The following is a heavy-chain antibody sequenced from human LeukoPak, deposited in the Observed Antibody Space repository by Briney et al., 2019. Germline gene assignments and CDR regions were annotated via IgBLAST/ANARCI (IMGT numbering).Heavy chain of an antibody. V-gene: IGHV3-48*03. J-gene: IGHJ3*02. CDR3: ARDTLEYSNSPDALDI. CDR1: GFTFSAYE. D-gene: IGHD4-23*01. Sequence: GGSLRLSCAASGFTFSAYEMNWVRQAPGKGLEWVSYIGSSGSTVYYADSVKGRFTISRDNAKNSLYMQMESLRDEDTAIYYCARDTLEYSNSPDALDIWGQGTMVTVSS. CDR2: IGSSGSTV.